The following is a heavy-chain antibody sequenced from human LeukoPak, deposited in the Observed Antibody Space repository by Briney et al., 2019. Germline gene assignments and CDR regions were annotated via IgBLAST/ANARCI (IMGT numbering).Heavy chain of an antibody. J-gene: IGHJ4*02. D-gene: IGHD6-13*01. CDR1: GFTFSSYE. Sequence: GGSLRLSCAASGFTFSSYEMNWVRQALGKGLEWVSYISSSGRTICYADSVKGRFTISRDNAKNSLYLQMNSLRAEDTAVYYCARVQRWYYFDYWGQGTLVTVSS. V-gene: IGHV3-48*03. CDR2: ISSSGRTI. CDR3: ARVQRWYYFDY.